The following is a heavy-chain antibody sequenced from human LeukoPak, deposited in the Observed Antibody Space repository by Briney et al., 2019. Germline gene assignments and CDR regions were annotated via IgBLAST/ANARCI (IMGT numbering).Heavy chain of an antibody. D-gene: IGHD3-16*01. CDR3: ARTSKVTSVMDI. V-gene: IGHV3-13*01. J-gene: IGHJ3*02. CDR2: IDTAGNT. Sequence: GGSLRLSCAASGFTFSTYAMTWVRQAPGKGLEWVSAIDTAGNTFYPGSVRGRFTISRENAKNSLYLQMNNVRAGDTAVYYCARTSKVTSVMDIWGQGTMVTVSS. CDR1: GFTFSTYA.